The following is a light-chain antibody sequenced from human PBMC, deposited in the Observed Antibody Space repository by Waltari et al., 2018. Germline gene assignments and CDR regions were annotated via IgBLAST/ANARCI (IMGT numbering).Light chain of an antibody. CDR3: HQYGSSPDT. CDR2: DTS. V-gene: IGKV3-20*01. CDR1: QNINRYY. Sequence: EIVLTQSPGTLSLSPGERATLFCRASQNINRYYLAWYQQKPGQAPRLFIYDTSSRAPGIPDRFSGSGSGTDSTLTISRVEPEDFAVYYCHQYGSSPDTFGHGTRLEIK. J-gene: IGKJ5*01.